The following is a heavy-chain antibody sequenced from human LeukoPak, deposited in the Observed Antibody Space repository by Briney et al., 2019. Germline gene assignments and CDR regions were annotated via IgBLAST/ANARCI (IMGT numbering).Heavy chain of an antibody. D-gene: IGHD3-10*01. CDR1: GYTFTSYY. Sequence: VASEKVSCKASGYTFTSYYMHWVRQAPGQGLEWMGIVNPSGGSTTYAQKFRGRVTMTRDTSTSTVYMDLSSLRSEDTAVYYCAREEDYYGSGSYYTTSYGMDVWGQGTTVTVSS. CDR3: AREEDYYGSGSYYTTSYGMDV. CDR2: VNPSGGST. J-gene: IGHJ6*02. V-gene: IGHV1-46*01.